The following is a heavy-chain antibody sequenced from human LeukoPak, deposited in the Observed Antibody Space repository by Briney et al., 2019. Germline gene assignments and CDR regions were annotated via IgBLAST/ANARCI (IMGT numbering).Heavy chain of an antibody. D-gene: IGHD3-3*01. V-gene: IGHV1-24*01. CDR1: GYTLSDLS. J-gene: IGHJ4*02. CDR2: FDPENDGP. CDR3: ATLPSGVDMPDY. Sequence: GASVKVSCKVSGYTLSDLSMHWVRQAPGKGLEWMGGFDPENDGPIYPQKFQGRVIMTGDTSTDTAYMELSGLRSDDTAVYYSATLPSGVDMPDYWGQGTLVTVSS.